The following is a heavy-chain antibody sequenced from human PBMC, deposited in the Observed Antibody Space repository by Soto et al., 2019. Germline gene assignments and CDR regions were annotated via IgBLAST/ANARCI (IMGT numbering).Heavy chain of an antibody. CDR3: ARDRHGDEIDY. V-gene: IGHV4-31*03. J-gene: IGHJ4*02. CDR2: IYYSGSA. D-gene: IGHD4-17*01. CDR1: GASISSGTYY. Sequence: LSLTCTVSGASISSGTYYLTWIRQHPGKGLEWIGYIYYSGSAYYNPSLKSRLTMSVDTSKNQFSLKLSSVTAADTAVYFCARDRHGDEIDYWGQGTLVT.